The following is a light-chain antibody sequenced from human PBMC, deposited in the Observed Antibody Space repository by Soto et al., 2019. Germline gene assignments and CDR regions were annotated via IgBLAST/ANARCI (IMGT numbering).Light chain of an antibody. CDR1: SSNIGNNY. V-gene: IGLV1-51*01. J-gene: IGLJ2*01. CDR2: DNN. Sequence: QSVLTQPPSVSAAPGQKVTISCSGSSSNIGNNYVSWYQQLPGTAPKLLIYDNNKRPSGIPDRFSGSKSGTSATLGITGLQTGDEADYYRGTRDSSLSAGFFGGGTKFTV. CDR3: GTRDSSLSAGF.